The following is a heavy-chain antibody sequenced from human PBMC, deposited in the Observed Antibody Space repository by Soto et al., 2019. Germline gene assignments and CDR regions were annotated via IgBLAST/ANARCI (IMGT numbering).Heavy chain of an antibody. CDR1: GFTFSSYG. J-gene: IGHJ3*01. CDR2: ISYDGSNK. Sequence: GGSLRLSCAASGFTFSSYGMHWVRQAPGKGLEWVAVISYDGSNKYYADSVKGRFTISRDNSKNTLYLQMNSLRAEDTAVYYCAKEASPNYYDSSGLRSLVWGQGTMVTVSS. CDR3: AKEASPNYYDSSGLRSLV. D-gene: IGHD3-22*01. V-gene: IGHV3-30*18.